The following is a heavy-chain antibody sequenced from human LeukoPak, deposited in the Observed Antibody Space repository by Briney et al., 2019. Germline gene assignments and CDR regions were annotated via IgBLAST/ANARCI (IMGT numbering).Heavy chain of an antibody. J-gene: IGHJ4*02. D-gene: IGHD6-6*01. CDR1: GGSLRGSF. V-gene: IGHV4-59*01. CDR3: ARDNPVPV. Sequence: PSETLSLTCTVSGGSLRGSFWSWIRQPPGKGLEWIGYIYYSGNTNYNPSLKSRVTISVDTSKNQFSLNLSSITAADTAVYYCARDNPVPVWGQGTLVTVSS. CDR2: IYYSGNT.